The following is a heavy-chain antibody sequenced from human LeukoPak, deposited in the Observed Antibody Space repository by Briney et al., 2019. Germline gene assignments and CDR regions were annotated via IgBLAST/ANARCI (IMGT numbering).Heavy chain of an antibody. CDR3: ASTPYCSSTSCSFDY. CDR1: GGTFSSYA. V-gene: IGHV1-69*13. D-gene: IGHD2-2*01. CDR2: IIPIFGTA. Sequence: ASVKVSCKASGGTFSSYAISWVRQAPGQGLEWMGGIIPIFGTANYAQKFQGRVTITADESTSTAYMELSSLRSEDTAVYYCASTPYCSSTSCSFDYWGQGTLVTVSS. J-gene: IGHJ4*02.